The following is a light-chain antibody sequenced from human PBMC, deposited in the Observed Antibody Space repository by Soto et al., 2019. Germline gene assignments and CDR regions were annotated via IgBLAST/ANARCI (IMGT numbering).Light chain of an antibody. CDR2: KAS. Sequence: DIQMTQSPSTLSSSVGDRFTITCRASQSISSWLAWYQQKAGKAPKLLIYKASGLESGVPPRFSGSGSGTEFTLTISSLQPDDFATYYCQQHSSYPLTFGPGTKVDIK. CDR3: QQHSSYPLT. V-gene: IGKV1-5*03. J-gene: IGKJ3*01. CDR1: QSISSW.